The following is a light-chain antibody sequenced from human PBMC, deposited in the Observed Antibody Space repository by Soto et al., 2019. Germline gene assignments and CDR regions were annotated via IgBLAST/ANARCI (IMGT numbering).Light chain of an antibody. J-gene: IGLJ1*01. Sequence: QSVLTQPPSASGTPGQRVTISCSGSSSNIGGNTVNWYQQLPGTAPNLLIYGNDQRPSGVPDRFSGSKSGTSASLAISGLQSEDEADYYCAAWDDSLNAFVFGTETKLTVL. CDR3: AAWDDSLNAFV. CDR2: GND. CDR1: SSNIGGNT. V-gene: IGLV1-44*01.